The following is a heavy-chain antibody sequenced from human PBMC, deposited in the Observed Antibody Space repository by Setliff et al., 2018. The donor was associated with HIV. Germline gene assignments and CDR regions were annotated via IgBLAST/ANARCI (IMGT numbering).Heavy chain of an antibody. Sequence: ASETLSLTCTVSGGSIRSNNWSWLRQTPGKGLDWIGYIYYTGITNYNPSLKSRVTISIDTSKNQFSLKLSSVTAADTAVYYCAREFDWSGFFDYWGQGTLVTVSS. CDR3: AREFDWSGFFDY. J-gene: IGHJ4*02. CDR1: GGSIRSNN. CDR2: IYYTGIT. V-gene: IGHV4-59*01. D-gene: IGHD3-3*01.